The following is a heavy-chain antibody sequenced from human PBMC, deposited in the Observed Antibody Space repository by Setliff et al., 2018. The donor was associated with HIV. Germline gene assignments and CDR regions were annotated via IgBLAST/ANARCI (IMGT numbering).Heavy chain of an antibody. CDR2: INSDGSST. CDR3: AKAPYSGSSRYFES. Sequence: GGSLRLSCAASGFTFSSYWMHWVRQAPGKGLVWVSRINSDGSSTSYADSVKGRFTISRDNAKNTLYLQMNSLRAEDTAVYYCAKAPYSGSSRYFESWGQGTLVTVSS. V-gene: IGHV3-74*01. J-gene: IGHJ4*02. CDR1: GFTFSSYW. D-gene: IGHD1-26*01.